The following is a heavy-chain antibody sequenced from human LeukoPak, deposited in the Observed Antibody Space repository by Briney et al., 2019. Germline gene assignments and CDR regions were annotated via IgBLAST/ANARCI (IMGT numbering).Heavy chain of an antibody. J-gene: IGHJ4*02. D-gene: IGHD5-24*01. Sequence: GGSLRLSCAASGFTFSSYWMHWVRQAPGKGLVRVSRINSDGSSTSYADSVKGRFTISRDNAKNTLYLQMNSLRAEDTAVYYCARGGGDGYDDTRGGYWGQGTLVTVSS. CDR1: GFTFSSYW. V-gene: IGHV3-74*01. CDR2: INSDGSST. CDR3: ARGGGDGYDDTRGGY.